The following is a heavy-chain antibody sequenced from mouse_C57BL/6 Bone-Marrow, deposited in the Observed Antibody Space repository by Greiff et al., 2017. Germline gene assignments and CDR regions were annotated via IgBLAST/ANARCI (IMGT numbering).Heavy chain of an antibody. Sequence: VQLQQPGAELVMPGASVKLSCKASGYTFTSYWMHWVKQRPGQGLEWIGEIDPSDSYTNYNQKFKGKSTLTVDKSSSTAYMQLSSLTSEDSAVYYCARSEGLLDYWGQGTTRTVSS. J-gene: IGHJ2*01. D-gene: IGHD2-4*01. CDR3: ARSEGLLDY. CDR2: IDPSDSYT. V-gene: IGHV1-69*01. CDR1: GYTFTSYW.